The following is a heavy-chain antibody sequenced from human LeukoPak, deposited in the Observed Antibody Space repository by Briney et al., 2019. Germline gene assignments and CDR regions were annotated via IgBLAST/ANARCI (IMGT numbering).Heavy chain of an antibody. CDR3: ASSYDSSGYYYYGMDV. D-gene: IGHD3-22*01. CDR2: IYYSGST. J-gene: IGHJ6*02. CDR1: GGSFSSYY. Sequence: SETLSLTCAVYGGSFSSYYWSWIRQPPGKGLEWIGYIYYSGSTNYNPSLKSRVTISVDTSKNQFSLKLSSVTAADTAVYYCASSYDSSGYYYYGMDVWGQGTTVTVSS. V-gene: IGHV4-59*01.